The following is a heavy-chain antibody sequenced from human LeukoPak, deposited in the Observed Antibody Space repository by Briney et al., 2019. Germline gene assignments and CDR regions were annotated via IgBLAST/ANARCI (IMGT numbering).Heavy chain of an antibody. J-gene: IGHJ5*02. Sequence: ASVKVPCKASGYTFTDYYIHWVRQAPGQGLEWMGWINLNSGDTYYAQNFQDRVTMTGDTSISTAYLELSSLRSDDTAVFYCARSYFDVLTNYYMWLAPWGQGTLVTVSS. D-gene: IGHD3-9*01. CDR1: GYTFTDYY. CDR2: INLNSGDT. CDR3: ARSYFDVLTNYYMWLAP. V-gene: IGHV1-2*02.